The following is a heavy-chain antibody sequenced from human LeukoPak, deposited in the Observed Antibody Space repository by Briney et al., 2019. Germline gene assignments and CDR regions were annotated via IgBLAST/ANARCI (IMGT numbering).Heavy chain of an antibody. D-gene: IGHD6-25*01. V-gene: IGHV3-11*05. CDR2: ISSSTHYT. Sequence: GGSLRLSCAASGFTFSDYYMTWIRQAAGKGLESVSYISSSTHYTNYADSVKGRFTISRDNAKNSLYLQMNSLRAEDTAVYYCARDPETWQAAWGQGTLVTVSS. CDR1: GFTFSDYY. J-gene: IGHJ4*02. CDR3: ARDPETWQAA.